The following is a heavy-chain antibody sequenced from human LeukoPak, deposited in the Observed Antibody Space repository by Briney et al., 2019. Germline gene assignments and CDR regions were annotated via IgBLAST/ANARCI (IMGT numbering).Heavy chain of an antibody. V-gene: IGHV1-69*05. CDR2: IIPIFGTA. D-gene: IGHD3-10*01. CDR1: GGTFSSYA. Sequence: SVKVSCKASGGTFSSYAISWVRQAPGQGLEWMGGIIPIFGTANYAQKFQGRATITTDESTSTAYMELSSLRSEDTAVYYCASLLWPQYYFDYWGQGTLVTVSS. J-gene: IGHJ4*02. CDR3: ASLLWPQYYFDY.